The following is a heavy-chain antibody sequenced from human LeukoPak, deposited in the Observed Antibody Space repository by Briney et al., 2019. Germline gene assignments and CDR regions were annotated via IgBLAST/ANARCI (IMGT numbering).Heavy chain of an antibody. CDR2: IHQSGST. J-gene: IGHJ6*02. CDR1: GGSLSTYY. Sequence: SETLSLTCSVSGGSLSTYYWTWTRQPPGKGLEWIGFIHQSGSTEYKPSLKSRVTMSLDTSRNQFSLKMRTVTAADTAVYYCSREQYTSGGSGWFGMDVWGQGTTVTVSS. D-gene: IGHD6-19*01. V-gene: IGHV4-59*12. CDR3: SREQYTSGGSGWFGMDV.